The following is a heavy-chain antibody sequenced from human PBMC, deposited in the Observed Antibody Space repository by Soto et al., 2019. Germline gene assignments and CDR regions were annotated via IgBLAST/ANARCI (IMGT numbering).Heavy chain of an antibody. J-gene: IGHJ5*02. V-gene: IGHV5-51*01. CDR1: GYTFTNYW. CDR2: IYPGDSDT. D-gene: IGHD3-3*01. Sequence: GESLKISCKGSGYTFTNYWIGWVRQMTGKGLEWMAIIYPGDSDTRYGPSFQGQVTISADKSISTAYLQWSSLKASDTAVYYCAKEYALLRFLEDPPWFDPWGQGTLVTVSS. CDR3: AKEYALLRFLEDPPWFDP.